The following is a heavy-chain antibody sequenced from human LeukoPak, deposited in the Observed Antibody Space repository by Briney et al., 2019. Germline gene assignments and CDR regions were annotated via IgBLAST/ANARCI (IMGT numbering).Heavy chain of an antibody. CDR2: INWNGGST. CDR1: GFTFDDYD. D-gene: IGHD3-10*01. V-gene: IGHV3-20*04. CDR3: ARAPYYYGSGSEYFYYYYMDV. J-gene: IGHJ6*03. Sequence: GGSLRLSCAASGFTFDDYDMSWVRQAPGKGLEWVSGINWNGGSTGYADSVKGRFTIARDNAKNSLYLQMNSLRAEDTAVYYCARAPYYYGSGSEYFYYYYMDVWGKGTTVTVSS.